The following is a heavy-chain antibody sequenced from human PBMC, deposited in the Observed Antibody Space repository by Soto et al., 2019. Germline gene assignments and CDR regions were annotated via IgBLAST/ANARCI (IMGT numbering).Heavy chain of an antibody. CDR1: GFTFSSYA. Sequence: GGSLRLSCAASGFTFSSYAMHWVRQAPGKGLEWVAVISYDGSNKYYADSVKGRFTISGDNSKNTLYLQMNSLRAEDTAVYYCALLEWELGAFDIWGQGTMVTVSS. V-gene: IGHV3-30-3*01. J-gene: IGHJ3*02. D-gene: IGHD1-26*01. CDR3: ALLEWELGAFDI. CDR2: ISYDGSNK.